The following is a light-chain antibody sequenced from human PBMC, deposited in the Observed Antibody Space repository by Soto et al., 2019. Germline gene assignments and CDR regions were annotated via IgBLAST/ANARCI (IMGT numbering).Light chain of an antibody. V-gene: IGKV3-11*01. CDR2: DAS. CDR1: QSVSKY. J-gene: IGKJ5*01. Sequence: IVLTQSPATLSLSPGERATLSCRTSQSVSKYFAWYQQKPGRAPRLLIYDASSRATGIPARFIGSGSGTDFTLTISSLEPEDFAIYYCQQRSNWPITFGQGTRLEIK. CDR3: QQRSNWPIT.